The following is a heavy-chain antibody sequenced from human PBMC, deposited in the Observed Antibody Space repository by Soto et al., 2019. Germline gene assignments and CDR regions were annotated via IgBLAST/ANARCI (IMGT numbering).Heavy chain of an antibody. CDR2: IWYDGSNK. V-gene: IGHV3-33*01. D-gene: IGHD5-12*01. Sequence: QVQLVESGGGVVQPGRSLRLSCAASGFTFSSYGMHWVRQAPGKGLEWVAVIWYDGSNKYYADSVKGRFTISRDNSKNTLSLQINSPRAEDTAGYYCARGDLVATTVAFDIWGQGTMVTVSS. J-gene: IGHJ3*02. CDR3: ARGDLVATTVAFDI. CDR1: GFTFSSYG.